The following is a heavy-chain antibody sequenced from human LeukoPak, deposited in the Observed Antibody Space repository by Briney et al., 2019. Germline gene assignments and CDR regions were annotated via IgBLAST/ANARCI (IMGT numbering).Heavy chain of an antibody. CDR3: AILSYSYYYGMDV. V-gene: IGHV1-18*01. J-gene: IGHJ6*02. CDR1: GYTFTSYG. Sequence: ASVKVSCKASGYTFTSYGSSWVRQAPGQGLEWMGWISAYNGNTNYAQNHQGRATMTTDTSTSTAYMELRSLRSDDTAVYYCAILSYSYYYGMDVWGQGTTVTVSS. CDR2: ISAYNGNT.